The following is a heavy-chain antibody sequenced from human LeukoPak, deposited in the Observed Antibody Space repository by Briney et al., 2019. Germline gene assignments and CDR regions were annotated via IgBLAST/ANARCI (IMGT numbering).Heavy chain of an antibody. V-gene: IGHV3-30*18. J-gene: IGHJ6*02. D-gene: IGHD4-17*01. CDR1: GFTFSSYA. CDR3: AKDASDYGDYYYGMDV. CDR2: ISYDGSNK. Sequence: GSLRLSCAASGFTFSSYAMSWVRQAPGKGLEWVAVISYDGSNKYYADSVKGRFTISRDNSKNTLYLQMNSLRAEDTAVYYCAKDASDYGDYYYGMDVWGQGTTVTVSS.